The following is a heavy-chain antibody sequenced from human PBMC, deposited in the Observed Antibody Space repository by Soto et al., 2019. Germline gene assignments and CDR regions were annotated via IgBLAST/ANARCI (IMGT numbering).Heavy chain of an antibody. CDR2: ISAYDGKT. Sequence: APVKGPCKASGYNFNIYGLNWVRQAPGQGLEMMGWISAYDGKTTYAEKFQGRVTMTTDASTSTVHMDLRSLTSEDTAIYYCAKSAPMDAGDKYYYDFWGQGALVTVSS. J-gene: IGHJ4*02. CDR3: AKSAPMDAGDKYYYDF. D-gene: IGHD4-17*01. CDR1: GYNFNIYG. V-gene: IGHV1-18*01.